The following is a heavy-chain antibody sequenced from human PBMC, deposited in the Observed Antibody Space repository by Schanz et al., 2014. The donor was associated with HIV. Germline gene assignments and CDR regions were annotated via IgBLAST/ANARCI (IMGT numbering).Heavy chain of an antibody. D-gene: IGHD6-13*01. CDR2: ISYDGINK. J-gene: IGHJ4*02. CDR3: STDPSRGHY. V-gene: IGHV3-30*03. Sequence: QVQLVESGGGVVQPGRSLRLSCAASGFTFSSYGMHWVRQAPGKGLEWVAVISYDGINKYYADSVKGRFTISRDNSKNTLYLQMNSLKTEDTAVYYCSTDPSRGHYWGQGTLVTVSS. CDR1: GFTFSSYG.